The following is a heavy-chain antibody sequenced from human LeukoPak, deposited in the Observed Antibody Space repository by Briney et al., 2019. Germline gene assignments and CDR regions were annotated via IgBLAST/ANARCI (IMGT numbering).Heavy chain of an antibody. CDR2: INPNSGGT. J-gene: IGHJ4*02. CDR1: GYTFTGYY. V-gene: IGHV1-2*02. Sequence: ASVKVSCKASGYTFTGYYMHWVRQAPGQGLEWMGWINPNSGGTNYAQKFQGRATMTRDTSISTAYMELSRLRSDDTAVYYCARDGDYSNYLSFDYWGQGTLVTVSS. D-gene: IGHD4-11*01. CDR3: ARDGDYSNYLSFDY.